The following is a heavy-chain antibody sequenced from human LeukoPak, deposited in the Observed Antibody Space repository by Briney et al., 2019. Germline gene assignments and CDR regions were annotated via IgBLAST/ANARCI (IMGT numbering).Heavy chain of an antibody. J-gene: IGHJ4*02. CDR2: ISGGGPNT. CDR3: AEARIVATRYATEVNFDY. CDR1: GFTFSNYA. Sequence: GGSLRLSCAASGFTFSNYAMSWVRQAPGKGLEWVSTISGGGPNTYYADSVKGRFTISRDNSKDTLYLQMNSLRAEDTAVYYCAEARIVATRYATEVNFDYWGQGTLVTVSS. D-gene: IGHD5-12*01. V-gene: IGHV3-23*01.